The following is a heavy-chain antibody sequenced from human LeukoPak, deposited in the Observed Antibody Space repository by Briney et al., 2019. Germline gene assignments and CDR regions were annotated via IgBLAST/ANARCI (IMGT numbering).Heavy chain of an antibody. Sequence: GESLKISCKGSGYSFTSYWIGWVRQMPRKGLEWMGIIYPGDSDTRYSPSFQGQVTISADKSISTAYLQWSRLKASDTAMYYCARPLQGSDPLFDYWGQGTLVTVSS. V-gene: IGHV5-51*01. J-gene: IGHJ4*02. CDR1: GYSFTSYW. D-gene: IGHD6-25*01. CDR3: ARPLQGSDPLFDY. CDR2: IYPGDSDT.